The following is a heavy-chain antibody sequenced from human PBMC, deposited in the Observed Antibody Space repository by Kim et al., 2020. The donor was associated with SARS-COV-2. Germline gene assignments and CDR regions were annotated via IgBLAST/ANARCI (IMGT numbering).Heavy chain of an antibody. V-gene: IGHV3-33*03. D-gene: IGHD6-19*01. Sequence: SVQGRYPIPRDKSKNSLYLHMNSLRAADTAVYYCAKGRSSGWYDGPFDYWGQGTLVTVSS. CDR3: AKGRSSGWYDGPFDY. J-gene: IGHJ4*02.